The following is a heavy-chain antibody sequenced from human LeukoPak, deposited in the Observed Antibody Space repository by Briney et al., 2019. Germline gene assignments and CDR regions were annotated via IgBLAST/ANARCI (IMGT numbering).Heavy chain of an antibody. CDR3: ARGDLQLWHRFDP. V-gene: IGHV3-74*01. Sequence: GGSLRLSCAASGFTFSTYWMHWVRKAPGKGLVWVSGINSDASSTSYADSVKGRFTISRDNAKNTLYLQMNSLRAEDTAVYYCARGDLQLWHRFDPWGQGTLVTVSS. CDR1: GFTFSTYW. CDR2: INSDASST. J-gene: IGHJ5*02. D-gene: IGHD5-18*01.